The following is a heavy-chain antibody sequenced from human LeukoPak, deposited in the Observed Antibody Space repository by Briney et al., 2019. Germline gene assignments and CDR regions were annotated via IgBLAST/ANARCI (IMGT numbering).Heavy chain of an antibody. CDR2: ISTYNDNT. CDR3: ARGAMVRGVIMGD. V-gene: IGHV1-18*01. J-gene: IGHJ4*02. CDR1: GYXFTSYG. D-gene: IGHD3-10*01. Sequence: ASVKVSCKASGYXFTSYGMSWVRQAPGQGLEWMGWISTYNDNTNYAQKLQGRVTMTTDTSTSTAYMELRSLRSDDTAVYFCARGAMVRGVIMGDWGQGTLVTVSS.